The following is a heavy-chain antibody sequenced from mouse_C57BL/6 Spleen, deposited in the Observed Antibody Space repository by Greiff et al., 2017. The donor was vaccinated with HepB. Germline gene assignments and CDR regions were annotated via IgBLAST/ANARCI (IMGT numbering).Heavy chain of an antibody. V-gene: IGHV3-6*01. CDR3: ARSGCQIYYGNYFDY. J-gene: IGHJ2*01. D-gene: IGHD2-1*01. CDR1: GYSITSGYY. Sequence: EVKLQESGPGLVKPSQSLSLTCSVTGYSITSGYYWNWIRQVPGNKLEWMGYISYDGSNNYNPSLKNRISITRDTSKNQFFLKLNSVTTEDTATYYCARSGCQIYYGNYFDYWGQGTTLTVSS. CDR2: ISYDGSN.